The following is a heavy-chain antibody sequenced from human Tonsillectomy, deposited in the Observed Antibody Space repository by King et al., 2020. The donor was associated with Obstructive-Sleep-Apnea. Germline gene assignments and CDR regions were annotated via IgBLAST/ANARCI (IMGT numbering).Heavy chain of an antibody. CDR2: IKEDGSEK. V-gene: IGHV3-7*01. D-gene: IGHD3-9*01. CDR3: VGDISDF. CDR1: GFTFSRYW. J-gene: IGHJ4*02. Sequence: VQLVESGGGLVQPGGSLRLSCAASGFTFSRYWMSWGRQAPGKGLEWGANIKEDGSEKYYVDSVKGRFTISRDNAKNSLYLQMNSLRAEDTAVYYCVGDISDFWGQGTLVTVSS.